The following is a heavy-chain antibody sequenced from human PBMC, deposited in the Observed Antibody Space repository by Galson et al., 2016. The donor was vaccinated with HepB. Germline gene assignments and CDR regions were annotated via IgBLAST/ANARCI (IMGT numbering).Heavy chain of an antibody. Sequence: PALVKPTQTLTLTCTVSGFSLRNARMGVSWIRQPPGKALEWLAHIFSNDEKSYSTSLKSRLNISKDTSKSQVVLSMTNMDPVDSATYYCARIPYYDFWSGYPPRRDYYYYGMDVWGQGTTVTVSS. CDR3: ARIPYYDFWSGYPPRRDYYYYGMDV. CDR1: GFSLRNARMG. CDR2: IFSNDEK. D-gene: IGHD3-3*01. J-gene: IGHJ6*02. V-gene: IGHV2-26*01.